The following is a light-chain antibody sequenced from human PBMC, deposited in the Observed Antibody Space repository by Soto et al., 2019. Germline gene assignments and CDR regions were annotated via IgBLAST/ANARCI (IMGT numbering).Light chain of an antibody. CDR2: LNRDGSH. CDR3: QNWGTGIVI. CDR1: SGHSNYA. Sequence: QSVLTQSPSASASLGASVKLTCTLSSGHSNYAIAWHQQQPEKGPRYLMKLNRDGSHSKGDGIPNRFSGSSSGAERYLTISSRQSEDEADYYCQNWGTGIVIFGGGTKLTVL. J-gene: IGLJ2*01. V-gene: IGLV4-69*01.